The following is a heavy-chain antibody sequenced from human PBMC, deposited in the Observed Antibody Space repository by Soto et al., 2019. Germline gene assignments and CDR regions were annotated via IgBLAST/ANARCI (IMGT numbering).Heavy chain of an antibody. CDR2: INPSGEHT. D-gene: IGHD2-15*01. J-gene: IGHJ4*02. CDR1: GYSFKDHY. V-gene: IGHV1-46*02. CDR3: ARISCKGGSCYFDFDH. Sequence: ASVKVSCKASGYSFKDHYMHWVRQAPGRGLEWVGIINPSGEHTNYAQQFRGRVAMTRDTSTSTAYMELRSLRSEDTAVYFCARISCKGGSCYFDFDHWGQGTLVTVS.